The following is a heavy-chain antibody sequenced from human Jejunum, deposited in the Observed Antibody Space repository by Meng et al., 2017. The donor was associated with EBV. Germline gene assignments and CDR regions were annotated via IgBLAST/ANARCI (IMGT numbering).Heavy chain of an antibody. D-gene: IGHD3-3*01. CDR2: IYLSGST. Sequence: QVHLQQPWPVLAKPSGPWSLPCAVSGDSIRSSNWWSWVRQPPGKGLEWIGEIYLSGSTNYNPSLKSRVTISVDKSKNQFSLKLSSVTAADTAVYYCARYGSGYFPALWYWGQGTLVTVSS. V-gene: IGHV4-4*02. CDR3: ARYGSGYFPALWY. CDR1: GDSIRSSNW. J-gene: IGHJ4*02.